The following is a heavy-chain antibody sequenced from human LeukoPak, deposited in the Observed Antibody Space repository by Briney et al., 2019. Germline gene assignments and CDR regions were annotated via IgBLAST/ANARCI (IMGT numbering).Heavy chain of an antibody. D-gene: IGHD3-22*01. J-gene: IGHJ1*01. CDR2: VSGDGGST. Sequence: GGSLRLSCAASGFTFDDYAMHWVRQAPGKGLEWVSLVSGDGGSTYYADSVKGRFTISRDNSKNSLYLQMNSLRTEDTALYYCAKDGKDYYDSSGCFWGQGTLVTVSS. CDR1: GFTFDDYA. V-gene: IGHV3-43*02. CDR3: AKDGKDYYDSSGCF.